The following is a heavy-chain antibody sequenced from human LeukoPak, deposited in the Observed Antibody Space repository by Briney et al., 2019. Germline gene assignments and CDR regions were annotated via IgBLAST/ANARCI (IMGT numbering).Heavy chain of an antibody. CDR1: GSTFSSYA. J-gene: IGHJ4*02. CDR3: AKGSDDSSGLIFDY. V-gene: IGHV3-23*01. D-gene: IGHD3-22*01. Sequence: GGSLRLSCAASGSTFSSYAMSWVRQAPGKGLEWASAISGSGGSTYYADSVKGRFTISRDNSKNTLYLQMNSLRAEDTAVYYCAKGSDDSSGLIFDYWGQGTLVTVSS. CDR2: ISGSGGST.